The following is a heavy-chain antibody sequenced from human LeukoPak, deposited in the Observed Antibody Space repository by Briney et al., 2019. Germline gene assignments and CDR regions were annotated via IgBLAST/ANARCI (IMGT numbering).Heavy chain of an antibody. Sequence: GGSLRLSCAAPGFSLRNHGMNWVRQAPGKGLEWVAVVSHDGSAKFYADSVKGRFTISRDNPNNILYLQMNSLRPEDTAVYYCTKELGASGSSHMCYFDYWGQGILVTVS. CDR1: GFSLRNHG. V-gene: IGHV3-30*18. J-gene: IGHJ4*02. CDR2: VSHDGSAK. CDR3: TKELGASGSSHMCYFDY. D-gene: IGHD3-10*01.